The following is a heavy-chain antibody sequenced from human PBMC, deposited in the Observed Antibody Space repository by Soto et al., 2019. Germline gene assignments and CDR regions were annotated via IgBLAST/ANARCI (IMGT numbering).Heavy chain of an antibody. J-gene: IGHJ4*02. CDR2: ISGSGGST. D-gene: IGHD1-26*01. V-gene: IGHV3-23*01. Sequence: GGSLRLSCAASGFTFDDYAMHWVRQAPGKGLEWVSAISGSGGSTYYADSVKGRFTISRDNSKNTLYLQMNSLRAEDTAVYYCAKVVSGSYGYWGQGTLVTVSS. CDR3: AKVVSGSYGY. CDR1: GFTFDDYA.